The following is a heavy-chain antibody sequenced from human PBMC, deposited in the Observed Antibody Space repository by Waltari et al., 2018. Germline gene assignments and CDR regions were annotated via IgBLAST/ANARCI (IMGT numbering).Heavy chain of an antibody. V-gene: IGHV3-15*01. CDR1: VLPFGRAT. J-gene: IGHJ4*02. D-gene: IGHD3-10*01. CDR3: IHYGPETYSTDK. CDR2: AKSKPEGGAI. Sequence: EVQMVESGGDLVKPGGSLRLSCAASVLPFGRATRTWVRQAPGEGREVGGRAKSKPEGGAIDYAAPVRGRFNIVRDDSKNTLSLQMNSLRTEDTGVYYCIHYGPETYSTDKWGPGTLVTVSS.